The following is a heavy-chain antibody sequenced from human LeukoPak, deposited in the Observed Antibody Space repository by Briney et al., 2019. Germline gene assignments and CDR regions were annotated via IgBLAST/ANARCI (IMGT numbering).Heavy chain of an antibody. D-gene: IGHD6-19*01. CDR2: IYHSGST. CDR1: GGSISSGGYS. Sequence: SETLSLTCAVSGGSISSGGYSWSWIRQPPGKGLEWIGYIYHSGSTYYNPSLKSRVTISVDRSKNQFSLKLSSVTAADTAVYYCARTVAGRARRAYYLDYWGQGTLVTVSS. J-gene: IGHJ4*02. V-gene: IGHV4-30-2*01. CDR3: ARTVAGRARRAYYLDY.